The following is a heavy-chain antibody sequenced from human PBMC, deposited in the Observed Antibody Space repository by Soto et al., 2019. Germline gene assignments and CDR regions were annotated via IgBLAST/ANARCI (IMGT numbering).Heavy chain of an antibody. D-gene: IGHD3-22*01. J-gene: IGHJ4*02. V-gene: IGHV3-33*01. Sequence: QVQLVESGGGVVQPGRSLRLSCAASGFTFSSYGMHWVRQAPGKGLEWVAVIWYDGSNKYYADPVKGRFTISRDNSKNTLYLQMNSLRAEDTAVYYCARAVGYYDSSGYASDFDYWGQGTLVTVSS. CDR3: ARAVGYYDSSGYASDFDY. CDR1: GFTFSSYG. CDR2: IWYDGSNK.